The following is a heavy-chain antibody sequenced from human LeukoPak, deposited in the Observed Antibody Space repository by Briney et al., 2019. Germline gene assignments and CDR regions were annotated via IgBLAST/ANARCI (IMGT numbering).Heavy chain of an antibody. Sequence: GASVKVSCKVSGYTLTELSMHWVRQAPGQRLEWMGWINAGNGNTKYSQKFQGRVTITRDTSASTAYMELSSLRSEDTAVYYCARVYYGSVNWFDPWGQGTLVTVSS. CDR3: ARVYYGSVNWFDP. D-gene: IGHD3-10*01. CDR2: INAGNGNT. CDR1: GYTLTELS. J-gene: IGHJ5*02. V-gene: IGHV1-3*01.